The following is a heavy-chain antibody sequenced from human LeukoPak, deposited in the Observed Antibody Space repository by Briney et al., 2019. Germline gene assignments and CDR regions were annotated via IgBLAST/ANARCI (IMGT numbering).Heavy chain of an antibody. CDR3: ARSTYYDCWSGYFDY. V-gene: IGHV4-61*02. CDR2: IYTSGST. J-gene: IGHJ4*02. Sequence: SETLSLTCTVSGGSISSGSYYWSWIRQPAGKGLEWIGRIYTSGSTNYNPSLKSRVTISVDTSKNQFSLKLSSVTAADTAVYYCARSTYYDCWSGYFDYWGQGTLVTVSS. CDR1: GGSISSGSYY. D-gene: IGHD3-3*01.